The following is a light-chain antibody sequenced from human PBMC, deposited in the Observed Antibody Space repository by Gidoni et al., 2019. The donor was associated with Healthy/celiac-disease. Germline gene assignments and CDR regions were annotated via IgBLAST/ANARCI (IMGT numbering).Light chain of an antibody. CDR1: ALPKQS. CDR2: KAS. J-gene: IGLJ2*01. CDR3: QSADSSGTYVV. Sequence: SYELTQPPSVSVSPGQTARITCSGDALPKQSAYWYQQKPGQAPVLLIYKASERPSGIPERFSGSSSGTTVTLTISGVQAEDEADYYCQSADSSGTYVVFGGGTKLTVL. V-gene: IGLV3-25*03.